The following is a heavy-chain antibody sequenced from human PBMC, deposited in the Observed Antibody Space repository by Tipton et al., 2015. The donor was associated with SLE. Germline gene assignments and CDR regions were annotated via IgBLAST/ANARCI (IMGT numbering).Heavy chain of an antibody. Sequence: SGFTFSNYGMHWVRQAPGKGLEWVAFIRYDGHDNYHADSVKGRFTISRDNSKNTLYLQLNSLRAEDTAVYYCAKGDILTGWYFDLWGRGTRVTVP. V-gene: IGHV3-30*02. CDR1: GFTFSNYG. CDR3: AKGDILTGWYFDL. D-gene: IGHD3-9*01. J-gene: IGHJ2*01. CDR2: IRYDGHDN.